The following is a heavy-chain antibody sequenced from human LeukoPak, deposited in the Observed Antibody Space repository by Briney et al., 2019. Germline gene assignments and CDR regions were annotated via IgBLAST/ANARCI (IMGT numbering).Heavy chain of an antibody. J-gene: IGHJ3*02. Sequence: PSETLSLTCTVSGGSISSTSYYWGWIRQPPGKGLEWIGSMYYSGNTYYNPSLKSRVTISIDTSKNQFSLKLTSMTAADTAVYYCARHRRPIMGGSFDIWGQGTMVTVSS. V-gene: IGHV4-39*01. D-gene: IGHD3-16*01. CDR2: MYYSGNT. CDR3: ARHRRPIMGGSFDI. CDR1: GGSISSTSYY.